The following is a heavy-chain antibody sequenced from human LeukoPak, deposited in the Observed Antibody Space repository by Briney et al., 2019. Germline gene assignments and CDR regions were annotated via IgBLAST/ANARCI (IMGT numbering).Heavy chain of an antibody. Sequence: GGSLRLSGAASGFTFSSYGMNWVRQAPGKGLEWLSYINYNGESIYYADSVKGRFTVSRDNARGSLYLQMNSLRGEDTAVYYCARRATVTYHGMDVWGQGTTVTVSS. CDR3: ARRATVTYHGMDV. J-gene: IGHJ6*02. V-gene: IGHV3-48*03. D-gene: IGHD4-17*01. CDR2: INYNGESI. CDR1: GFTFSSYG.